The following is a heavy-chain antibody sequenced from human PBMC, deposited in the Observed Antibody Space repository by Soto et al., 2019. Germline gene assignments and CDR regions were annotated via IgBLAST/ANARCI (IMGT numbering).Heavy chain of an antibody. J-gene: IGHJ6*03. CDR3: AKGPKGYYDILTGYYIYYYYYMDV. Sequence: EVQLLESGGGLVQPGGSLRLSCAASGFTFSSYAMSWVRQAPGKGLEWVSAISGSGGSTYYADSVKGRFTISRDNSKNTLYLQMTSMRAEDTAVYYCAKGPKGYYDILTGYYIYYYYYMDVWGKGTTVTVSS. CDR1: GFTFSSYA. CDR2: ISGSGGST. D-gene: IGHD3-9*01. V-gene: IGHV3-23*01.